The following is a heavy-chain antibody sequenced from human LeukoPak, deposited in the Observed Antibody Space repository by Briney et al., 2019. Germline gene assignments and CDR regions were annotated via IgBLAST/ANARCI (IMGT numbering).Heavy chain of an antibody. V-gene: IGHV3-30-3*01. CDR3: ARGDYYDSSSYGMDV. CDR2: ISYDGSNK. D-gene: IGHD3-22*01. Sequence: QPGGSLRLSCAASGFTFSSYAMHWVRQAPGKGLEWVAVISYDGSNKYYADSVKGRFTISRDNSKNTLYLQMNSLRAEDTAVYYCARGDYYDSSSYGMDVWGQGTTVTASS. J-gene: IGHJ6*02. CDR1: GFTFSSYA.